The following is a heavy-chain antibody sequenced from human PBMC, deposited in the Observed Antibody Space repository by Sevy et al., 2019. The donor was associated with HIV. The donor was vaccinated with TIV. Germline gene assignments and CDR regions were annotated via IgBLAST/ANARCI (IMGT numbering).Heavy chain of an antibody. J-gene: IGHJ4*02. Sequence: ASVKVSCKVSGHTLTEISMRWVRQTPGRGLEWMGRFDPEDGETIYAQKFQGRITMTEDTSTDRAYLELRSLRSEDTAVYYCATAREYYEDNSGYFDYWGPGTLVTVSS. CDR3: ATAREYYEDNSGYFDY. CDR2: FDPEDGET. CDR1: GHTLTEIS. D-gene: IGHD3-22*01. V-gene: IGHV1-24*01.